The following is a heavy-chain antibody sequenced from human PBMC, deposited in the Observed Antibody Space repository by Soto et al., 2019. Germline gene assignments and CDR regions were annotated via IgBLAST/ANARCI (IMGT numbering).Heavy chain of an antibody. D-gene: IGHD2-2*02. J-gene: IGHJ6*02. V-gene: IGHV1-69*01. CDR1: GGTFSSYA. CDR2: IIPIFGTA. Sequence: QVQLVQSGAEVKKPGSSVKVSCKASGGTFSSYAISWVRQAPGQGLEWMGGIIPIFGTANYSQKFQGRVTITADESTSTAYMELSSLRSEDTAVYYCARPYCSSTSCYRYYYGMDVWGQVTTVTVSS. CDR3: ARPYCSSTSCYRYYYGMDV.